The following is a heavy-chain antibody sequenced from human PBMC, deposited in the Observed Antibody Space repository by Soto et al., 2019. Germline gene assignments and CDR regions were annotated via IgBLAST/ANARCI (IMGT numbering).Heavy chain of an antibody. CDR1: GGSISSSSYY. CDR2: IYYSGST. Sequence: QLQLQESGPGLVKPSETLSLTCTVSGGSISSSSYYWGWIRQPPGKGLEWIGSIYYSGSTYYNPSLKSRVTISVDTSKNQFSLKLSSVTAADTAVYYCARPLGDYVCGAFDIWGQGTMVTVSS. D-gene: IGHD3-16*01. CDR3: ARPLGDYVCGAFDI. J-gene: IGHJ3*02. V-gene: IGHV4-39*01.